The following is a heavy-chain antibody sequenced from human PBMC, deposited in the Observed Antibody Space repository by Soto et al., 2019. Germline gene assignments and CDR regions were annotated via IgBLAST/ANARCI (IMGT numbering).Heavy chain of an antibody. J-gene: IGHJ4*02. CDR2: IYYSGST. V-gene: IGHV4-30-4*01. CDR3: ARYEGGSYSFDY. D-gene: IGHD1-26*01. Sequence: QVQLQESGPGLVKPSQTLSLTCTVSGGSISSGDYYWSWIRQPPGKGLEWIGYIYYSGSTYYNPSLKSRVSISVDTSKNQFSLKLSAVTAADTAVYYCARYEGGSYSFDYWGQGTLVTVSS. CDR1: GGSISSGDYY.